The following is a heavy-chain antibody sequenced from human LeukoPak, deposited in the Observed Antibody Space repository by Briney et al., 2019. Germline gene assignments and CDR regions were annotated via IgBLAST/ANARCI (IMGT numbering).Heavy chain of an antibody. CDR1: GYIFTNYW. V-gene: IGHV5-51*01. J-gene: IGHJ4*02. D-gene: IGHD4-11*01. CDR3: VSQYNNYGY. CDR2: IHPGDSDT. Sequence: GAPLNISCTGSGYIFTNYWIGWVRQMPGKGLECMVIIHPGDSDTIYSPSFQGQVTISADKSISTAYLQWSSVKASDTGMYYCVSQYNNYGYWGRGTLVSVSS.